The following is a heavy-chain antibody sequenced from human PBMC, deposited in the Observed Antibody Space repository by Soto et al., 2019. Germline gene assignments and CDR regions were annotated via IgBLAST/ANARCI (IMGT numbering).Heavy chain of an antibody. D-gene: IGHD3-9*01. CDR2: ILPIFGTT. J-gene: IGHJ6*02. CDR1: GLIFSSYA. CDR3: VRGANCDISTGKGYYCPGMDV. V-gene: IGHV1-69*06. Sequence: QVQLVQSGAEVKKPGSSVKVSCKASGLIFSSYAISWVRQAPGQGLEWVGGILPIFGTTNYAQRFKGRVTITADTSTTTTYLDLSSLRSEDTAVYFCVRGANCDISTGKGYYCPGMDVWGQGTTVTVSS.